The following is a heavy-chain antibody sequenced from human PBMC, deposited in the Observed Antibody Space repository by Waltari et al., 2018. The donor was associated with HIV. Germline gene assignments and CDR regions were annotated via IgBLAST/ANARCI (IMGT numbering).Heavy chain of an antibody. CDR1: GGSISSSSYY. CDR3: ARDDEYYYGSGSYYKHPGDAFDI. J-gene: IGHJ3*02. D-gene: IGHD3-10*01. Sequence: LQLQESGPGLVKPSETLSLTCTVSGGSISSSSYYCGWIRQPPGKGLEWIGSIYYSGSTYYNPSLKSRVTISVDTSKNQFSLKLSSVTAADTAVYYCARDDEYYYGSGSYYKHPGDAFDIWGQGTMVTVSS. CDR2: IYYSGST. V-gene: IGHV4-39*07.